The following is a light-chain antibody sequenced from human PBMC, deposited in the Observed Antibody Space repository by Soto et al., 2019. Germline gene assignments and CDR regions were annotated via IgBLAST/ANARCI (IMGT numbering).Light chain of an antibody. J-gene: IGKJ1*01. Sequence: DIVMTQSPLSLSVTPGEPASISCRSSQRLLHTSGDNYLDWYLQRPGQSPPLLIYLGSKRASGVSDRFSGSGSGTRFTLRISRVEAEDVGFYYCMQAQQIPRTFGQGTKVDIK. CDR2: LGS. CDR1: QRLLHTSGDNY. V-gene: IGKV2-28*01. CDR3: MQAQQIPRT.